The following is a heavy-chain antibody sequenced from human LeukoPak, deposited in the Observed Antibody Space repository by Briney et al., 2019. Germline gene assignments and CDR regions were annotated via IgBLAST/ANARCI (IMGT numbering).Heavy chain of an antibody. V-gene: IGHV4-34*01. D-gene: IGHD3/OR15-3a*01. CDR1: GGSFSSYY. CDR3: ARHDFSGCAFDF. J-gene: IGHJ3*01. CDR2: INKGGST. Sequence: SETLSLTCVINGGSFSSYYWSWIRQVPGKGLEWIGEINKGGSTNFNPSLESRVRMSVDTSKNQFSLNVRSLSAADTAVYFCARHDFSGCAFDFWGQGTTVTVSS.